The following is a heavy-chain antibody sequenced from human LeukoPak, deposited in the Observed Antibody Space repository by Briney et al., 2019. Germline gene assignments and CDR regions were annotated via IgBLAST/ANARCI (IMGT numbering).Heavy chain of an antibody. CDR2: INPNGGNT. Sequence: GASVKVSCKASGYTFTGYYMHWVRQAPGQGLEWLGIINPNGGNTNYAQKFQGRVTMTRDTSTGTVYMELRSLRSDDTAVYYCAREGQWEPSVDYWGQGTLVTVSS. D-gene: IGHD1-26*01. CDR3: AREGQWEPSVDY. CDR1: GYTFTGYY. J-gene: IGHJ4*02. V-gene: IGHV1-46*01.